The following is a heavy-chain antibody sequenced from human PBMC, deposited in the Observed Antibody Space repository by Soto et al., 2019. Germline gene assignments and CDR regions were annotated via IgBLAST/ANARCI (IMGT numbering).Heavy chain of an antibody. CDR3: ARDKYDILTGYSIGSSYYGMDV. V-gene: IGHV1-18*01. CDR2: IGAYNGNT. J-gene: IGHJ6*02. CDR1: GYTFTSYG. D-gene: IGHD3-9*01. Sequence: GASVKVSCKASGYTFTSYGISWVRQTPGQGLEWMGWIGAYNGNTNYAQKLQGRVTMTTDTSTSTAYMELRSLRSDDTAVYYCARDKYDILTGYSIGSSYYGMDVWGQGTTVTVSS.